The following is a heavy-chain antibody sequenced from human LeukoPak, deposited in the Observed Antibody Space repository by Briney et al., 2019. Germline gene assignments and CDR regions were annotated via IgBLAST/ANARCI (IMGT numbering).Heavy chain of an antibody. J-gene: IGHJ4*02. CDR1: GFTFNAYA. Sequence: GGSLRLSCAASGFTFNAYAMNWVRQGPGQGLEWVSSITDSGSHTFSADSVKGRFTISRDNAKNSLFLQMDSLRVDDTAVYYCATDMLAATTKALDYWGQGTLVTVSS. CDR3: ATDMLAATTKALDY. D-gene: IGHD1-26*01. V-gene: IGHV3-21*01. CDR2: ITDSGSHT.